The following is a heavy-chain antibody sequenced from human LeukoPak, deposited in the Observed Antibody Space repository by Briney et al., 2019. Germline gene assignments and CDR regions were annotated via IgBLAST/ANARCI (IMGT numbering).Heavy chain of an antibody. V-gene: IGHV3-64*01. CDR3: ARYSSGSCYDY. CDR1: GLTFTTYA. D-gene: IGHD6-13*01. J-gene: IGHJ4*02. CDR2: ISTDGGGT. Sequence: PGGSLRLSCAASGLTFTTYAMHWVRQAPGRGLEYASAISTDGGGTYYANSVKGRFTISRDNSKNTLYLQMGSLRVEDMAVYYCARYSSGSCYDYWGQGTLVTVSS.